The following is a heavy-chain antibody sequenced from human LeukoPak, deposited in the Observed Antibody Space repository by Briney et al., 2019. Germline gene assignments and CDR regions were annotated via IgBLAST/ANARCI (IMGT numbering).Heavy chain of an antibody. CDR3: ARVKSGYIKPGFDY. J-gene: IGHJ4*02. D-gene: IGHD5-12*01. CDR1: GFTFSDYY. Sequence: PGGSLRLSCAASGFTFSDYYMSWIRQAPGKGLEWVSYISSSGATRYYADPVKGRFTFSRDNARNTLYLQMNSLRAEDTAVCYCARVKSGYIKPGFDYWGQGTLVTVSS. CDR2: ISSSGATR. V-gene: IGHV3-11*04.